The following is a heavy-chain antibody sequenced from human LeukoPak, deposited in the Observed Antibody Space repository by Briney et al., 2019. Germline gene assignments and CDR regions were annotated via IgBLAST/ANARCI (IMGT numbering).Heavy chain of an antibody. V-gene: IGHV3-43*02. CDR2: LKKDGDRT. J-gene: IGHJ6*02. Sequence: GGSLRLSCAASGFRFEAYAMHWVRPVPGKGLEWVSHLKKDGDRTNYADSVKGRFTISRDNSKNSLYLQMSSLRSEDTALYYCGTWAFYFGRDVWGQGITVTVSS. D-gene: IGHD2/OR15-2a*01. CDR1: GFRFEAYA. CDR3: GTWAFYFGRDV.